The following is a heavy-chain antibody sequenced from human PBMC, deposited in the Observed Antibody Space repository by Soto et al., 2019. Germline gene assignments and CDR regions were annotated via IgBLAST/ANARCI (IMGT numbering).Heavy chain of an antibody. CDR1: GASISSGGYY. CDR3: ATRTGSISISTI. D-gene: IGHD2-2*01. CDR2: IYYSGST. Sequence: QVQLQESGPGLVKPSQTLSLTCTVSGASISSGGYYWSWIRQHPGKGLEWIGYIYYSGSTSYNQSLKSRVTISVDTSKNQFSLELSSVTAADTALYYCATRTGSISISTIWGQGTMVTFSS. J-gene: IGHJ3*02. V-gene: IGHV4-31*03.